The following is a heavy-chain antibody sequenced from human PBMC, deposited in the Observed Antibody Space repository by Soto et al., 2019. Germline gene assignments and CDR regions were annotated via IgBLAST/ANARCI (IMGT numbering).Heavy chain of an antibody. Sequence: ASVKVSFTASGYTFTGYYMHWVRQAPGQGLEWMGWINPNSGGTNYAQKFQGWVTMTRDTSISTAYMELSRLRSDDTAVYYCARDGDSSGYNKFDYWGQGTLVTVSS. CDR2: INPNSGGT. V-gene: IGHV1-2*04. D-gene: IGHD3-22*01. CDR3: ARDGDSSGYNKFDY. J-gene: IGHJ4*02. CDR1: GYTFTGYY.